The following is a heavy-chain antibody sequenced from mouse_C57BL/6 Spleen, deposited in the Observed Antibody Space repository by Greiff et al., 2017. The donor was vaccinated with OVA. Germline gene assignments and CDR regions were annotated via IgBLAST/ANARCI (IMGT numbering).Heavy chain of an antibody. CDR2: IWSGGST. Sequence: VQLQESGPGLVQPSQSLSITCTVSGFSLTSYGVHWVRQSPGKGLEWLGVIWSGGSTDYNAAFISRLSISKDNSKSQVFFKMNSLQADDTAIYYCARNENYYGSSSWYFDVWGTGTTVTVSS. D-gene: IGHD1-1*01. CDR3: ARNENYYGSSSWYFDV. V-gene: IGHV2-2*01. J-gene: IGHJ1*03. CDR1: GFSLTSYG.